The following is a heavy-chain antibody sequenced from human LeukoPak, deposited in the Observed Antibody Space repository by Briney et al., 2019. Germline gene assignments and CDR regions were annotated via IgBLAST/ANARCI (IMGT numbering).Heavy chain of an antibody. Sequence: SETLSLTCTVSGGSISSSSYYWGWIRQPPGKGLEWIGSIYYSGSTYYNPSLKSRVTISADRSKNQFSLKLSSVTAADTAVYYCARPGVGSGRYGAFDIWGQGTMVTVSS. CDR1: GGSISSSSYY. CDR2: IYYSGST. D-gene: IGHD5-18*01. CDR3: ARPGVGSGRYGAFDI. V-gene: IGHV4-39*07. J-gene: IGHJ3*02.